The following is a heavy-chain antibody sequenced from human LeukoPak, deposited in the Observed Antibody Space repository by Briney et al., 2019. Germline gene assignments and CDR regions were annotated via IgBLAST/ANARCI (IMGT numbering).Heavy chain of an antibody. CDR3: AREGSGYTYGRGSYFDY. CDR2: INPNSGDT. D-gene: IGHD5-18*01. J-gene: IGHJ4*01. CDR1: GYTLTVYY. V-gene: IGHV1-2*06. Sequence: ASVNVSFKASGYTLTVYYIHWVRQAPGHGLEWMGRINPNSGDTNFAQKFQGRVTMTRDTSISTAYMDLSGLRPDDTAVYYCAREGSGYTYGRGSYFDYWGHGILVTVSS.